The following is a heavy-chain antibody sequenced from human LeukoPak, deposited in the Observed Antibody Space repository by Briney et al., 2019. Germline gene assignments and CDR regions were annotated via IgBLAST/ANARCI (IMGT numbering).Heavy chain of an antibody. V-gene: IGHV3-30*18. CDR3: AKEPITMAGGYYFDY. J-gene: IGHJ4*02. Sequence: GGSLRLSCAASAFTFSNYGMHWVRQAPGKGLEWVAVVSYAGSTTYYADSVKGRFTISRDNSKNTLYLQMNSLRAGDTAVYYCAKEPITMAGGYYFDYCGQGTLVTASS. CDR2: VSYAGSTT. CDR1: AFTFSNYG. D-gene: IGHD6-19*01.